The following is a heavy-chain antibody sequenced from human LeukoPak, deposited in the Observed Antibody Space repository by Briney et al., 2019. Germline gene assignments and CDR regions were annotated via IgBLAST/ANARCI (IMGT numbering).Heavy chain of an antibody. V-gene: IGHV3-33*01. CDR2: IWYDGSNK. J-gene: IGHJ4*02. Sequence: GRSLRLSCAAFGFTFSSYGMHWVRQAPGKGLEWVAVIWYDGSNKYYADSVKGRFTISRDNSKNTLYLQMNTLRAEDTAVYYCARVGYCSGGSCYGGDYWGQGTLVTVSS. D-gene: IGHD2-15*01. CDR1: GFTFSSYG. CDR3: ARVGYCSGGSCYGGDY.